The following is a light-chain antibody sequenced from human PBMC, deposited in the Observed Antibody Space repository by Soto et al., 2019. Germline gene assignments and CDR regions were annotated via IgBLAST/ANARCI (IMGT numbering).Light chain of an antibody. CDR3: LQHNSYPRA. V-gene: IGKV1-17*01. J-gene: IGKJ1*01. CDR1: QGIRND. Sequence: DIQMTQSPSSLYASVGDRVTITCRASQGIRNDLGWYQQKPGKAPKRLIYAAYSLRSGVPSRFSGSASATEFAITISSLQPADLATYSCLQHNSYPRAFGQRTNVEIK. CDR2: AAY.